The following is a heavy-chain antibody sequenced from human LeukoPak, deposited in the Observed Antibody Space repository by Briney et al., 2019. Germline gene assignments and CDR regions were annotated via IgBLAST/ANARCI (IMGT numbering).Heavy chain of an antibody. V-gene: IGHV1-2*02. Sequence: GASVKVSCKASGYTFTGYYMHWVRQAPGQGLEWMGWINPNSGGTDYAQKFQGRVTMTRDTSISTAYMELSRLRSDDTAVYSCVIVVVPAAMGVFDYWGQGTLVTVSS. CDR3: VIVVVPAAMGVFDY. J-gene: IGHJ4*02. D-gene: IGHD2-2*01. CDR2: INPNSGGT. CDR1: GYTFTGYY.